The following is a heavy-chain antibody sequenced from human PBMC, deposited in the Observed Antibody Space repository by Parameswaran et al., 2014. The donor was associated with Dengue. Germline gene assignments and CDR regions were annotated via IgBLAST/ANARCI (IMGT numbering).Heavy chain of an antibody. D-gene: IGHD6-13*01. Sequence: VRQAPGKGLEWIGYIYYSGSTNYNPSLKSRVTISVDTSKNQFSLKLSSVTAADTAVYYCAREPGIAAAGKNPFDYWGQGTLVTVSS. V-gene: IGHV4-59*01. CDR2: IYYSGST. J-gene: IGHJ4*02. CDR3: AREPGIAAAGKNPFDY.